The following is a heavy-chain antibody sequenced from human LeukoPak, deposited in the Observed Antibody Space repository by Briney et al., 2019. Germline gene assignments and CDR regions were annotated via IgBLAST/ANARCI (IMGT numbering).Heavy chain of an antibody. CDR2: INHSGST. CDR3: ARLGVVIAPYYYYYMDV. V-gene: IGHV4-34*01. Sequence: SETLSLTCAVYGGSFSGYYWGWIRQPPGKGLEWIGEINHSGSTNYNPSLKSRVTISVDTSKNQFSLKLSSVTAADTAVYYCARLGVVIAPYYYYYMDVWGKGTTVTVSS. CDR1: GGSFSGYY. J-gene: IGHJ6*03. D-gene: IGHD3-3*01.